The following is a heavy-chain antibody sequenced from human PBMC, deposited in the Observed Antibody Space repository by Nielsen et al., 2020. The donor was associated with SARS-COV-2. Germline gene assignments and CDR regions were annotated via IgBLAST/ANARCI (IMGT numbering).Heavy chain of an antibody. Sequence: SLKISCAASGFPFDNYAMHWVRRVPGKGLEWVSDISWNSGSIGYADSVKGRFTISRDNAKNSLYLQMNSLRAEDTAVYYCEGGGYWGQGTLVTVSS. V-gene: IGHV3-9*01. D-gene: IGHD2-15*01. CDR2: ISWNSGSI. J-gene: IGHJ4*02. CDR1: GFPFDNYA. CDR3: EGGGY.